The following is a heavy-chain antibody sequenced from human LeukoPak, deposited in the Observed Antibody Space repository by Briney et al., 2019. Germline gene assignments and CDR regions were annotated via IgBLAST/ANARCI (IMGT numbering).Heavy chain of an antibody. CDR3: ARGRVYVWGSYRPYNWFDP. D-gene: IGHD3-16*02. CDR1: GFTFSSYS. CDR2: ISSSSSYI. Sequence: GGSLRLSCAASGFTFSSYSMNWVRQAPGKGLEWVSSISSSSSYIYYADSVKGRFTISRDNAKNSLYLQMNSLRAEDTAVYYCARGRVYVWGSYRPYNWFDPWGQGTLVTVSS. J-gene: IGHJ5*02. V-gene: IGHV3-21*01.